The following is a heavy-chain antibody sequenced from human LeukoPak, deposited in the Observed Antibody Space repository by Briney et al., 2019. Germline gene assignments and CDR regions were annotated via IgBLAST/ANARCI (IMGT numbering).Heavy chain of an antibody. Sequence: SETLSLTCAVSGYSITSGYHWGWIRQPPQKGLEEIATVYHSGSTYYNPSLKSRVTISIDTSKNQFSLKVTSVTAADTAVYYCARVYGSGSWFNDWGQGALVTVSS. CDR2: VYHSGST. V-gene: IGHV4-38-2*01. CDR1: GYSITSGYH. D-gene: IGHD3-10*01. J-gene: IGHJ4*02. CDR3: ARVYGSGSWFND.